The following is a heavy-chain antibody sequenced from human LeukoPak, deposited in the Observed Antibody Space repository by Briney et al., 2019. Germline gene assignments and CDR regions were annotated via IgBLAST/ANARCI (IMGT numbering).Heavy chain of an antibody. D-gene: IGHD3-22*01. CDR2: IYPGDSDA. CDR3: VRRYYYDGTGSYFDY. CDR1: GYNFATHW. Sequence: GESLKSSCKGSGYNFATHWIAWVRHMPGKGLESMGIIYPGDSDARYNPSFQGQVTISVDKRISTAYMQWNSLEASDTAMYYCVRRYYYDGTGSYFDYWGQGTLVTVSS. J-gene: IGHJ4*02. V-gene: IGHV5-51*04.